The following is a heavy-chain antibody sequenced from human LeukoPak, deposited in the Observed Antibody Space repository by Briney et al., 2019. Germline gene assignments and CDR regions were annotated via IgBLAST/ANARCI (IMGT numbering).Heavy chain of an antibody. CDR3: AKGHGSRTGDFEY. V-gene: IGHV3-43*02. D-gene: IGHD3-10*01. CDR1: RFTFDDYA. CDR2: ISGDSDYT. Sequence: GGSLRLSCAASRFTFDDYAMHWVRQAPGMGLEWVSLISGDSDYTYYADSVKGRLTISRDNSKNSLYLQMNTLRTEDNALYYCAKGHGSRTGDFEYWGQGTLVTVSS. J-gene: IGHJ4*02.